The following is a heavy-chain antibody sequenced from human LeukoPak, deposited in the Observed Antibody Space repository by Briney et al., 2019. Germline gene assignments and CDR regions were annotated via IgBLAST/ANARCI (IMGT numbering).Heavy chain of an antibody. D-gene: IGHD1-26*01. J-gene: IGHJ3*02. CDR3: ARDRIVGAVNAFDI. CDR1: GGSISSSNW. Sequence: SETLSLTCAVSGGSISSSNWWSWVRQPPGKGLEWIGEIYHSGSTNYNPSLKSRVTISVDTSKNQFSLKLSSVTAADTAVYYCARDRIVGAVNAFDIWGQGTMVTVSS. CDR2: IYHSGST. V-gene: IGHV4-4*02.